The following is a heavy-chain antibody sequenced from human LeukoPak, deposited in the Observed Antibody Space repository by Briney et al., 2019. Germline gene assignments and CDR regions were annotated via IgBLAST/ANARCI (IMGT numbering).Heavy chain of an antibody. J-gene: IGHJ3*02. D-gene: IGHD5-12*01. V-gene: IGHV3-72*01. CDR2: TRNRANSYTT. Sequence: GGSLRLSCAASGFTFSDYYMDWFRQAPGKGLEWVGRTRNRANSYTTEYAASVKGRFTISRDDSKNSLYLQMNSLKTEDTAVYYCARGGLRGFSAFDIWGQGTMVTVSS. CDR3: ARGGLRGFSAFDI. CDR1: GFTFSDYY.